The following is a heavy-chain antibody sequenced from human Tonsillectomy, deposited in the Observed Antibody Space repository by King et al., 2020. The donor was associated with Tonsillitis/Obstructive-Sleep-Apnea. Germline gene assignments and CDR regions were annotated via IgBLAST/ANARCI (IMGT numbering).Heavy chain of an antibody. V-gene: IGHV4-31*03. CDR1: GGSISSGGYY. CDR2: IYYSGRT. D-gene: IGHD3-3*01. Sequence: VQLQESGPGLVKPSQTLSLTCTVSGGSISSGGYYWSWIRQHPGKGLEWIGYIYYSGRTYYNPSLKSRVTISVDTSKNQFSLKLSSVTAADTAVYYCARAYRFSYYFDYWGQGTLVTVSS. J-gene: IGHJ4*02. CDR3: ARAYRFSYYFDY.